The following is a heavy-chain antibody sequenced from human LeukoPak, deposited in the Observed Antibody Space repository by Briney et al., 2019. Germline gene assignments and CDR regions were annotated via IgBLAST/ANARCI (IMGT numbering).Heavy chain of an antibody. CDR1: GFTFSSYW. CDR2: IKQDGSEK. CDR3: ARDLVYYNSSGYYYPFWNY. D-gene: IGHD3-22*01. J-gene: IGHJ4*02. Sequence: PGGSLRLSCAASGFTFSSYWMSWVRQAPGKGLEWVASIKQDGSEKYYVDSVKGRFTISRDKAKNSLYLKINGLRDEDTAGYYCARDLVYYNSSGYYYPFWNYWGQGTLVTVSS. V-gene: IGHV3-7*01.